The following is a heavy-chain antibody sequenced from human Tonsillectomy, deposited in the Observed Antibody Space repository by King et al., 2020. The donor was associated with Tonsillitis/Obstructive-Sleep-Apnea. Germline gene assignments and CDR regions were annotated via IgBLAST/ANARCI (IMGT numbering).Heavy chain of an antibody. CDR3: ARVGCSSTRRHDYYYSYYMDV. J-gene: IGHJ6*03. Sequence: VQLVQSGAEVKKPGESLKISCKGSGYSFTSYWIGWVRQMPGKGLEWMGIIYPGDPDTRYSPSFQGQVTISADKSISTAYLQWSSLKASDTAMYYCARVGCSSTRRHDYYYSYYMDVWGKGATVTVSS. CDR1: GYSFTSYW. CDR2: IYPGDPDT. D-gene: IGHD2-2*01. V-gene: IGHV5-51*01.